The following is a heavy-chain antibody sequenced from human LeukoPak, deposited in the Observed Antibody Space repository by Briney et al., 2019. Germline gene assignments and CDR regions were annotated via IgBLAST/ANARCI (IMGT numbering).Heavy chain of an antibody. Sequence: SETLSPTCTVSGGSISSYYWSWIRQPAGKGLEWIGRIYTSGSTNYNASLKSRVSMSVDTSKNQFSLKLSSVTAADTAVFYCARENSGSYREFDYWGQGTLVAVSS. CDR2: IYTSGST. CDR3: ARENSGSYREFDY. J-gene: IGHJ4*02. D-gene: IGHD1-26*01. CDR1: GGSISSYY. V-gene: IGHV4-4*07.